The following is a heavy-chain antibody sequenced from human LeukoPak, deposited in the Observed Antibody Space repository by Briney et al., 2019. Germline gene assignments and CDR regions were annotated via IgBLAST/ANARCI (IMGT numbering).Heavy chain of an antibody. Sequence: SETLSLTCTVSGGSSKQYYWNWIRQPPGKGLEWIGYIYYSGSTNYNPSLKSRVTISVDTSKKQFSLKLTSVTVADTAVYYCARETSQKGAHYMDVWGKGTTVTISS. CDR1: GGSSKQYY. J-gene: IGHJ6*03. CDR2: IYYSGST. V-gene: IGHV4-59*01. D-gene: IGHD3-16*01. CDR3: ARETSQKGAHYMDV.